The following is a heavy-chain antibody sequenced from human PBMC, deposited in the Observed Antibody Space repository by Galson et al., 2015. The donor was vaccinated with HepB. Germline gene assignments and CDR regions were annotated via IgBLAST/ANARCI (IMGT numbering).Heavy chain of an antibody. V-gene: IGHV6-1*01. CDR2: TYYRSKWYN. CDR3: ARDNNLDNRGYSSGWGPALDY. Sequence: CAISGDSVSSNSAAWNWIRQSPSRGLEWLGRTYYRSKWYNDYAVSVKSRITNNPDTSKNQFSLQLNSVTPEDTAVYYCARDNNLDNRGYSSGWGPALDYWGQGTLVTVSS. CDR1: GDSVSSNSAA. J-gene: IGHJ4*02. D-gene: IGHD6-19*01.